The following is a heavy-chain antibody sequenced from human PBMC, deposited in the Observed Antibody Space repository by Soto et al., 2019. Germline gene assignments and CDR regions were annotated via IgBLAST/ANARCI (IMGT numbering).Heavy chain of an antibody. D-gene: IGHD3-22*01. CDR1: GGTFSSYA. J-gene: IGHJ4*02. V-gene: IGHV1-69*13. CDR2: IIPIFGTA. Sequence: ASVKVSCKASGGTFSSYAISWVRQAPGQGLEWMGGIIPIFGTANYAQKFQGRVTITADESTSTAYMELSSLRSEDTAVYYCARDGYYDSSGPSRYYFDYWGQGTLVTAPQ. CDR3: ARDGYYDSSGPSRYYFDY.